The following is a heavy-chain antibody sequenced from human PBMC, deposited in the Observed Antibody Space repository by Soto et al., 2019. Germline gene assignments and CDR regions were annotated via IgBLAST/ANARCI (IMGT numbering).Heavy chain of an antibody. Sequence: GGSLRLSCAASGFTFSSYGMHWVRQAPGKGLEWVAVIWYDGSNKYYADSVKGRFTISRDNSKNTLYLQMNSLRAEDTAVYYCARGDVVVASLYYYGMDVWGQGTTVTVSS. J-gene: IGHJ6*02. V-gene: IGHV3-33*01. D-gene: IGHD2-15*01. CDR1: GFTFSSYG. CDR2: IWYDGSNK. CDR3: ARGDVVVASLYYYGMDV.